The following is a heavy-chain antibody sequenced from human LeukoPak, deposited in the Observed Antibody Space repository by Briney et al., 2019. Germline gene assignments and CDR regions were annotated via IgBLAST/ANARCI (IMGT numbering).Heavy chain of an antibody. J-gene: IGHJ4*02. CDR1: GFTFSSYG. V-gene: IGHV3-33*06. CDR2: IWYDGTNK. D-gene: IGHD5-18*01. Sequence: GGSLRLSCAASGFTFSSYGLHWVRQAPGKGLEWVALIWYDGTNKYCVDSVKGRFTTSRDNSRNTLYLQMSSLRVEDTGVYYCAKGLRGYNYGKVDYWGQGTLVTVSS. CDR3: AKGLRGYNYGKVDY.